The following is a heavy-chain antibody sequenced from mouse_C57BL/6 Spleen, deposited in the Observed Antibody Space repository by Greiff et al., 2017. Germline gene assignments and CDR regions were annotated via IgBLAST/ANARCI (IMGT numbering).Heavy chain of an antibody. D-gene: IGHD2-4*01. CDR3: ARRIYYYDDGYYAMDY. V-gene: IGHV5-17*01. J-gene: IGHJ4*01. CDR2: ISSGSSTI. CDR1: GFTFSDYG. Sequence: EVMLVESGGGLVKPGGSLKLSCAASGFTFSDYGMHWVRQAPEKGLEWVAYISSGSSTIYYADTVKGRFTISRDNAKNTLFLQMTSLRSEDTAMYYCARRIYYYDDGYYAMDYWGQGTSVTVSS.